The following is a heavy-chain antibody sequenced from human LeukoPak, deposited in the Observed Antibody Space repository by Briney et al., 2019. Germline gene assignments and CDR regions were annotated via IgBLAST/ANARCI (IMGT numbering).Heavy chain of an antibody. CDR2: IYYSGST. CDR3: ARQWSGYPRYFDY. J-gene: IGHJ4*02. V-gene: IGHV4-39*01. CDR1: GGSISSSSYY. Sequence: SETLSLTCTVSGGSISSSSYYWGWIRQPPGKGLEWIGSIYYSGSTYYNPSLKSRVTISVDTSKNQFSLKLSSVTAADTAVYYCARQWSGYPRYFDYWGQGTLATVSS. D-gene: IGHD3-3*01.